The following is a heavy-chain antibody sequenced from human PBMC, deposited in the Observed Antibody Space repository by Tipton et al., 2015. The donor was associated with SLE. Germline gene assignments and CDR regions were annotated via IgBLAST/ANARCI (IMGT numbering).Heavy chain of an antibody. CDR3: AREVGDSEGWGYFYYMDV. Sequence: TLSLTCNVSGYSISSGFYWAWIRQTPGKGLEWIGSIYHTGTTYYNPSLKSRITISVDTSKNQFSLKVNSVTAADTAIYYCAREVGDSEGWGYFYYMDVWGKGTTVTVSS. CDR1: GYSISSGFY. CDR2: IYHTGTT. D-gene: IGHD5-18*01. J-gene: IGHJ6*03. V-gene: IGHV4-38-2*02.